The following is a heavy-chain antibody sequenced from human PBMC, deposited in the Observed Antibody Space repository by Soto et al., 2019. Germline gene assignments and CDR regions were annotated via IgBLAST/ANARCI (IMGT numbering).Heavy chain of an antibody. CDR1: GFSLSTSGVG. J-gene: IGHJ4*02. CDR2: IYWDDDK. V-gene: IGHV2-5*02. Sequence: QITLKESGPTLVKPTQTLTLTCTFSGFSLSTSGVGVGWIRQPPGKALEWLALIYWDDDKRYSPSLKSRLTITQDTPKNQVVLTMTHMDPVEKATYYRAHSLQADFRDQAPFDHWGQGTLVTVSS. CDR3: AHSLQADFRDQAPFDH. D-gene: IGHD4-17*01.